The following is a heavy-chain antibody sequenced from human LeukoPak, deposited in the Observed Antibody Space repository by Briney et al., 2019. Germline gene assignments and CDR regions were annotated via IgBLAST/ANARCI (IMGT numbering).Heavy chain of an antibody. CDR2: INTSGGST. J-gene: IGHJ4*02. V-gene: IGHV3-23*01. CDR3: MKLPTMIIVIDTDFEY. D-gene: IGHD2-21*01. Sequence: GGSLRLSCAASGFTFSSYWMSWVRQAPGKGLEWVSSINTSGGSTYYADSLQGRFTISRDNSKNTLHLQMNNVRAEDTALYYCMKLPTMIIVIDTDFEYWGQGAQVTVSS. CDR1: GFTFSSYW.